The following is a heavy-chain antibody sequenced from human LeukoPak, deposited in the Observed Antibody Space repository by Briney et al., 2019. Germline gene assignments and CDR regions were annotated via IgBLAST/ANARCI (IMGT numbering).Heavy chain of an antibody. CDR1: GGSIGSYY. Sequence: SETLSLTCTVSGGSIGSYYWSWIRQPPGKGLEWIGYIYYSGSTNYNPSLKSRVTISVDTSKNQFSLKLSSVTAADTAVYYCARHDTAMVSVDYWGQGTLVTVSS. D-gene: IGHD5-18*01. V-gene: IGHV4-59*08. J-gene: IGHJ4*02. CDR3: ARHDTAMVSVDY. CDR2: IYYSGST.